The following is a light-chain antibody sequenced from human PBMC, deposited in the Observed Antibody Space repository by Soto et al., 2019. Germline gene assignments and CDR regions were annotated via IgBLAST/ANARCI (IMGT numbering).Light chain of an antibody. V-gene: IGKV1-39*01. CDR1: QRISIS. CDR3: QQSYSTPYT. J-gene: IGKJ2*01. CDR2: AAS. Sequence: DIQMTQSPSSLSASLGDRVNITCRASQRISISLNWYQQKPGKAPKLLISAASSLQSGVPSRFSGSGSGTDFTLTISSLQVEDFATYYCQQSYSTPYTFAQGTKLEIK.